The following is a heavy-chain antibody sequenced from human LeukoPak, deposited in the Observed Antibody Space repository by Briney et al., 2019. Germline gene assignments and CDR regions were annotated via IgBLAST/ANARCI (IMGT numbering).Heavy chain of an antibody. CDR2: ISAYNGNT. Sequence: GASVKVSCKASGYTFTSYGISWVRQAPGQGLEWMGWISAYNGNTNYAQKLQGRVTMTTDTSTSTAYMELRSLRSDDTAVYYCARVRVILGVVINAFDIWGQGTMVTVSS. CDR3: ARVRVILGVVINAFDI. CDR1: GYTFTSYG. V-gene: IGHV1-18*01. J-gene: IGHJ3*02. D-gene: IGHD3-3*01.